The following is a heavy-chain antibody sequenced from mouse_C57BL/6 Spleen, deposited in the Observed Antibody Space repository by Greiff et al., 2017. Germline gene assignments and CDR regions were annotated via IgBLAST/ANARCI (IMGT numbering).Heavy chain of an antibody. CDR2: IDPSDSYT. D-gene: IGHD1-1*01. J-gene: IGHJ2*01. Sequence: VQLQQSGAELVKPGASVKLSCKASGYTFTSYWMQWVKQRPGQGLEWIGEIDPSDSYTNYNQKFKGKATLTVDTSSSTAYMQLSSLTSEDSAVYYCARDPYYYGSSPYFDYWGQGTTLTVSS. CDR1: GYTFTSYW. CDR3: ARDPYYYGSSPYFDY. V-gene: IGHV1-50*01.